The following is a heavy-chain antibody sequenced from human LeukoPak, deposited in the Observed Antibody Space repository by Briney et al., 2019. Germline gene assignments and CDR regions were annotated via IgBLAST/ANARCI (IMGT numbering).Heavy chain of an antibody. Sequence: GGSLRLSCAASGFTFSSYSMNWVRQAPGKGLEWVSSIISSSSYIYDADSVKGRFTISRDNAKNSLYLQMNSLRAEDTAVYYCARVALITIHENDAFDIWGQGTVVTVSS. CDR1: GFTFSSYS. D-gene: IGHD3-3*01. V-gene: IGHV3-21*01. J-gene: IGHJ3*02. CDR2: IISSSSYI. CDR3: ARVALITIHENDAFDI.